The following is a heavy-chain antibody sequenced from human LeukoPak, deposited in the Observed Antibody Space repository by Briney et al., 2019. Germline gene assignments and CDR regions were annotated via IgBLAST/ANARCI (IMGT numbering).Heavy chain of an antibody. CDR3: ARNSRNCSSTSCYQTHNWFDP. Sequence: PSETLSLTCAVYGGSFSGYYWSWIRQPPGKGLEWIGEINHSGSTNYNPSLKSRVTISVDTSKNQFSLKLSSVTAADTAVHYCARNSRNCSSTSCYQTHNWFDPWGQGTLVTVSS. V-gene: IGHV4-34*01. CDR2: INHSGST. D-gene: IGHD2-2*01. J-gene: IGHJ5*02. CDR1: GGSFSGYY.